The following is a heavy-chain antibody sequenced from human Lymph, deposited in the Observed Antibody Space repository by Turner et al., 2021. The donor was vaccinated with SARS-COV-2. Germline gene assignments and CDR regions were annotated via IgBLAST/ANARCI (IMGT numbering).Heavy chain of an antibody. CDR3: ARGRYSGGGMDV. J-gene: IGHJ6*02. Sequence: QVQLVQSGAEVKKPGASVKVSCKAPGYTFTSYDINWVRPATGQGLEWMGWMNPNSGNTGYAQKFQGRVTMTRNTSISTAYMELSSMRSEDTAVYYCARGRYSGGGMDVWGQGTTVTVSS. CDR1: GYTFTSYD. D-gene: IGHD1-26*01. V-gene: IGHV1-8*02. CDR2: MNPNSGNT.